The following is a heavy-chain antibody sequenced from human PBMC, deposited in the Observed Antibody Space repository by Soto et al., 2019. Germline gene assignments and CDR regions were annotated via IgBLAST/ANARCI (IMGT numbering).Heavy chain of an antibody. CDR3: ARSPSMVPFDY. J-gene: IGHJ4*02. CDR2: INAGNGNT. D-gene: IGHD3-10*01. V-gene: IGHV1-3*05. CDR1: GYTFTSYA. Sequence: QVQLVQSGAEEKKPGASVKVSCKASGYTFTSYAMHWVRQAPGQRLEWMGWINAGNGNTKYSQKFQGRVTITRDTSPSTAYMELSSLRSEDTAVFYCARSPSMVPFDYWGQGTLVTVSS.